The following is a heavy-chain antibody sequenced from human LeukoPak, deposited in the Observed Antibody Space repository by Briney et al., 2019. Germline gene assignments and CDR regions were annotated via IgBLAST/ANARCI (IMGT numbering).Heavy chain of an antibody. CDR2: IRYDGSNK. CDR3: ARVVVVAAKYFDY. Sequence: GGSLRLSCAASGFTFSSYGMHWVRQAPGKGLEWVAFIRYDGSNKYYADSVEGRFTISRDNSKNTLYLQMNSLRAEDTAVYYCARVVVVAAKYFDYWGQGTLVTVSS. V-gene: IGHV3-30*02. J-gene: IGHJ4*02. CDR1: GFTFSSYG. D-gene: IGHD2-15*01.